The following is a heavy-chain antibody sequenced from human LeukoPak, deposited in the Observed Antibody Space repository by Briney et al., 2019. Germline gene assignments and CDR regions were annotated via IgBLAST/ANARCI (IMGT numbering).Heavy chain of an antibody. J-gene: IGHJ4*02. Sequence: GGSQTLSCAPSGFTFIIYCMRWARQAPGKGLEWVANIKQDGCEKYYVDSVKGRFTISRDNAKTSLYLQMNSLRAEDTAVYYCARDQRYCSSSSCPCEPFDYWGQGTLVTVSS. CDR1: GFTFIIYC. CDR3: ARDQRYCSSSSCPCEPFDY. D-gene: IGHD2-2*01. V-gene: IGHV3-7*05. CDR2: IKQDGCEK.